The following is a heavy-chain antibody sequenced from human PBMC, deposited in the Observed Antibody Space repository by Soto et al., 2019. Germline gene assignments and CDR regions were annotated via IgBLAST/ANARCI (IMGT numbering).Heavy chain of an antibody. CDR2: IYHSGST. V-gene: IGHV4-30-2*01. CDR1: GGSISSGGYS. CDR3: ARGEDYYYGMDV. J-gene: IGHJ6*02. Sequence: SETLSLTCDVSGGSISSGGYSWSWIRQPPGKGLEWIGYIYHSGSTYYNPSLKSRVTISVDRSKNQFSLKLSSVTAADTAVYYCARGEDYYYGMDVWGQGTTVTVSS.